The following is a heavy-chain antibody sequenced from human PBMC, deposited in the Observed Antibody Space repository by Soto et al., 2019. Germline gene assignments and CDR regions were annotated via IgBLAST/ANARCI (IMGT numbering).Heavy chain of an antibody. V-gene: IGHV4-59*11. Sequence: PSETLSLTCTVSGGSIRSHYWSWIRQPPGKGLEWLGYISYSGSSKYNPSLKSRVTMSVDTSKNQFSLSLSSVTAADTAVYYCAKLRGSRSGWKGFADYWGQGILVTVSS. CDR3: AKLRGSRSGWKGFADY. J-gene: IGHJ4*02. CDR2: ISYSGSS. D-gene: IGHD6-19*01. CDR1: GGSIRSHY.